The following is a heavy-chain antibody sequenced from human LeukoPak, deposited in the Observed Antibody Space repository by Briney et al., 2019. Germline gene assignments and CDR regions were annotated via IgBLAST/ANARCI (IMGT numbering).Heavy chain of an antibody. V-gene: IGHV3-7*01. CDR3: ARDQSGPEY. J-gene: IGHJ4*02. CDR2: IKQDGSER. CDR1: GFTFADYG. Sequence: GGSLRLSCTASGFTFADYGMSWVRQAPGKGLEWVANIKQDGSERYYVDSVKGRFTISRDNAKNSLYLQMNSLRAEDTAVYYCARDQSGPEYWGQGTPVTVSS. D-gene: IGHD3-3*01.